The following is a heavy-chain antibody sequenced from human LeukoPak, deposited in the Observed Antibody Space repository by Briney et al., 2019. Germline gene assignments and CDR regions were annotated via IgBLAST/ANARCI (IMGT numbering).Heavy chain of an antibody. J-gene: IGHJ5*01. CDR2: INPNSGGV. V-gene: IGHV1-2*02. CDR3: ARVIVGVSKWFDS. CDR1: GYTFTGYY. Sequence: ASVKVSCKASGYTFTGYYMHWVRQAPGQGLEWMGWINPNSGGVNYAQKFQGRVSMTRDTSISTAYMELRRLRSDDTAVYYCARVIVGVSKWFDSWGQGTLVTVSS. D-gene: IGHD3-22*01.